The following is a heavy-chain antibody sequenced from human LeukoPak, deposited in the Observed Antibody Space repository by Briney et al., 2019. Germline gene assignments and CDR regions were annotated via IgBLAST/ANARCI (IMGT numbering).Heavy chain of an antibody. Sequence: PGGSLRLSCAASGFTFSCYAMSWVRQAPGKGLEWVSAISSSGGSTYYADSVKGRFTISRDNSKNTLYLQMNSLRAEDTAVYYCAKVKSKTTVTVFDYWGQGTLVTVSS. D-gene: IGHD4-11*01. CDR1: GFTFSCYA. V-gene: IGHV3-23*01. J-gene: IGHJ4*02. CDR3: AKVKSKTTVTVFDY. CDR2: ISSSGGST.